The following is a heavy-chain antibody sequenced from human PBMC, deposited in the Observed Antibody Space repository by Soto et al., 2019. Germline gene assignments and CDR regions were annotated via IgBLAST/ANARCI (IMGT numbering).Heavy chain of an antibody. V-gene: IGHV3-74*01. CDR3: VRGNTGYGNFDS. CDR2: MYTDGSNT. J-gene: IGHJ4*02. Sequence: PGGSLRLSCADSGFTFSSYWMHWVRQAPGKGLVWVSRMYTDGSNTYYADSVKGRFTISRDNAKDTLYLQMNSLRAEDTAVYYCVRGNTGYGNFDSWGQGTLVTVSS. CDR1: GFTFSSYW. D-gene: IGHD5-12*01.